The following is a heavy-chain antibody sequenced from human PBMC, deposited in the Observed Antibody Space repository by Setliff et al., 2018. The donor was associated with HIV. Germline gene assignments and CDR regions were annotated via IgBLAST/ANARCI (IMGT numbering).Heavy chain of an antibody. D-gene: IGHD3-22*01. CDR1: GGSSNDYY. J-gene: IGHJ3*02. V-gene: IGHV4-34*01. CDR3: ARHVADYDSSGYYRIKLGAFDI. CDR2: IHHTGYI. Sequence: SETLSLTCAVYGGSSNDYYWNWIRQPPGKGLEWIGEIHHTGYINYHPSFKSRVTISLDTSRNQFSLKLRSVTAADTAVYYCARHVADYDSSGYYRIKLGAFDIWGQGTMVTVSS.